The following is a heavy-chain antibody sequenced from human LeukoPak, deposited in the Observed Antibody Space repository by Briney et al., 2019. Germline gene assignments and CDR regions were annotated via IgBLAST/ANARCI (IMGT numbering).Heavy chain of an antibody. Sequence: GESLKISCKGSGYSFTSYWIGWVRQMPGKGLEWMGIIYPGDSDTRYSPSFQGQVTISADKSISTAYLQWSSLKASDTAMYYCARQRGCSGGSCYPGAFDIWGQGTMVTVSS. CDR2: IYPGDSDT. CDR3: ARQRGCSGGSCYPGAFDI. CDR1: GYSFTSYW. V-gene: IGHV5-51*01. J-gene: IGHJ3*02. D-gene: IGHD2-15*01.